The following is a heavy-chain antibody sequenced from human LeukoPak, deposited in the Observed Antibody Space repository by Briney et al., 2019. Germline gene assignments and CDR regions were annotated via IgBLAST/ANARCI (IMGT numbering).Heavy chain of an antibody. CDR1: GDFFSSHY. Sequence: SETLSLTCAVSGDFFSSHYWTWIRQSPGTGLEWIGYISHIGRTNYNPSLKSRVTISIDTSKNQFSLKLRSVTAADTAVYYCARDLVTVTKGFDIWGQGTMVSVSS. CDR3: ARDLVTVTKGFDI. D-gene: IGHD4-17*01. V-gene: IGHV4-59*11. CDR2: ISHIGRT. J-gene: IGHJ3*02.